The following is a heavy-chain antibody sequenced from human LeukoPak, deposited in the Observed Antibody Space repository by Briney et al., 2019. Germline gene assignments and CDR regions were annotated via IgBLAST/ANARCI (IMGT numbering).Heavy chain of an antibody. CDR3: ARVDDSSGYYGMDV. D-gene: IGHD3-22*01. CDR1: GCTFSSYA. J-gene: IGHJ6*02. CDR2: ISSNGGST. V-gene: IGHV3-64*01. Sequence: PGGSLRLSCAASGCTFSSYAMYWVRQAPGKGLEYVSVISSNGGSTYYANSVKGRFTISRDNSKNTLYLQMGSLRAEDMAVYYCARVDDSSGYYGMDVWGQGTTVTVSS.